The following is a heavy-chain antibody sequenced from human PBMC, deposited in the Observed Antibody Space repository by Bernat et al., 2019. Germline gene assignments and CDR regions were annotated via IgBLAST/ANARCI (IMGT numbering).Heavy chain of an antibody. V-gene: IGHV1-3*01. CDR3: ARVPHYYYGMDV. CDR2: INAGNGNT. CDR1: GYTFTSYA. J-gene: IGHJ6*02. Sequence: QVQLVQSGAEVKKPGASVKVSCKASGYTFTSYAMHWVRQAPGQRLEWMGWINAGNGNTKYSQKFQGRVTITRDTSASTAYMELSSLRSEDTAVYYCARVPHYYYGMDVWSQGTTVTVSS.